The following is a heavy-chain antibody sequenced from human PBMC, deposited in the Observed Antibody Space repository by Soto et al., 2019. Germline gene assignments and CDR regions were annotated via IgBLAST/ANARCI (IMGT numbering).Heavy chain of an antibody. CDR3: VRFWPPRDYGTLTISPDAFDL. D-gene: IGHD4-17*01. V-gene: IGHV4-39*01. Sequence: LQLQESGPGLVKPSETLSLTCTVSGGYISSGTYYWGWVRQPPEKGLEWIASITYSGSTYYSPFSQSRVAMAADTSSSPVALELRSMAAAATSVYYCVRFWPPRDYGTLTISPDAFDLWGQGILVTVTS. J-gene: IGHJ4*02. CDR2: ITYSGST. CDR1: GGYISSGTYY.